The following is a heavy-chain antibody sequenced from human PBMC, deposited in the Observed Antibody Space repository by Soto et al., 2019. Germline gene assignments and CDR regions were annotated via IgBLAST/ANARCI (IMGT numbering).Heavy chain of an antibody. CDR2: LRSKAYGGTT. CDR1: GFTFGDYA. Sequence: PGGTLGLSXTASGFTFGDYAMSWFRQAPGKGLERVGFLRSKAYGGTTEYAASVKGRFNISRDDSKSIAYLQMNSLKTEDTAVYCCTRDRSPFTIFGVVIMDYYYYYGMDVWGQGTTVTVSS. CDR3: TRDRSPFTIFGVVIMDYYYYYGMDV. D-gene: IGHD3-3*01. J-gene: IGHJ6*02. V-gene: IGHV3-49*03.